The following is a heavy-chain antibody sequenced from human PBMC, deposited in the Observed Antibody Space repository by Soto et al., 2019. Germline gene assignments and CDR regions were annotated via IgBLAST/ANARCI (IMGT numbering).Heavy chain of an antibody. Sequence: PSETLSLTCTVSGGSISSGGYYWSWIRQHPGKGLEWIGYIYYSGSTYYNPSLKSRVTKSVDTSKKQFSLKLSSVTAADKAVYYCARVRKTGYYNRYYFDYWGQGTLVTVSS. J-gene: IGHJ4*02. CDR1: GGSISSGGYY. D-gene: IGHD3-9*01. CDR3: ARVRKTGYYNRYYFDY. CDR2: IYYSGST. V-gene: IGHV4-31*03.